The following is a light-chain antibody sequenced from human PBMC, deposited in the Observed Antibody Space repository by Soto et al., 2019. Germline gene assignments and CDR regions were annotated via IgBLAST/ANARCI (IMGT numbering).Light chain of an antibody. CDR1: QSISSY. CDR2: KAS. V-gene: IGKV1-5*03. Sequence: VPATHFASSLSPSPGPRVTFTCRASQSISSYLNWYQQKPGKAPKFLIYKASTLESGVPSRFSGSGSGTEFTLTISSLQPDGFATYYCQQYNSYLWTFGQGTKVDIK. CDR3: QQYNSYLWT. J-gene: IGKJ1*01.